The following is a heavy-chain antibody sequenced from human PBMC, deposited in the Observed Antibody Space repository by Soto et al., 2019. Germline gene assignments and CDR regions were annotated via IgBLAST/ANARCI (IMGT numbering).Heavy chain of an antibody. J-gene: IGHJ5*02. CDR3: ARDSTYYYDSSGFNWFDP. CDR1: GGTFSSYA. D-gene: IGHD3-22*01. V-gene: IGHV1-69*13. CDR2: IIPIFGTA. Sequence: SVKGSCKASGGTFSSYAISWVRQAPGQGLEWMGGIIPIFGTANYAQKFQGRVTITADESTSTAYMELSSLRSEDTAVYYCARDSTYYYDSSGFNWFDPWGQGTLVTGSS.